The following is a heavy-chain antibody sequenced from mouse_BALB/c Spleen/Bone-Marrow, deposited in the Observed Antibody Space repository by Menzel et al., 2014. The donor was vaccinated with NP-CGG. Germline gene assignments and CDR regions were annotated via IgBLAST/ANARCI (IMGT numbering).Heavy chain of an antibody. CDR2: IRNKANGYTT. V-gene: IGHV7-3*02. CDR1: GFTFTDYY. CDR3: ARDENYDIYWYFDV. D-gene: IGHD1-1*01. J-gene: IGHJ1*01. Sequence: DVKLQESGGGLVQPGGSLRLSCATSGFTFTDYYMSWVRQTPGKALEWLGFIRNKANGYTTDYSVSVKGRFTISRDNSQSILYLQMNTLRAEDSATYYCARDENYDIYWYFDVWGAATTINVSS.